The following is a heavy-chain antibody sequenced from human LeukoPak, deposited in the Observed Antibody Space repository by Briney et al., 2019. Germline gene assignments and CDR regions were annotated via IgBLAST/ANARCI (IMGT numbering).Heavy chain of an antibody. J-gene: IGHJ4*02. V-gene: IGHV3-9*01. Sequence: GGSLRLSCAASGFTFSMYWMTWVRQAPGKGLEWVSGISWNSGSIGYADSVKGRFTISRDNAKNSLYLQMNSLRAEDTALYYCAKAEYGDYYFDYWGQGTLVTVSS. D-gene: IGHD4-17*01. CDR2: ISWNSGSI. CDR1: GFTFSMYW. CDR3: AKAEYGDYYFDY.